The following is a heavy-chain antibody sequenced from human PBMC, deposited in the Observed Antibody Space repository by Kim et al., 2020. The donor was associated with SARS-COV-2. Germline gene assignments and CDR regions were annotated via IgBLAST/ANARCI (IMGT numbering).Heavy chain of an antibody. J-gene: IGHJ6*02. CDR3: ARGAGTYYYYGVGV. V-gene: IGHV4-34*01. Sequence: HPSLKGRVTMSVDTSKNQFSLKMSSVTAADTAVYYCARGAGTYYYYGVGVWGQGTTVTVSS. D-gene: IGHD6-19*01.